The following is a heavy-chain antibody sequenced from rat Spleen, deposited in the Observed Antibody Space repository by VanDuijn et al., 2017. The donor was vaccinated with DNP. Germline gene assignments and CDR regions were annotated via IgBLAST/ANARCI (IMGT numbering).Heavy chain of an antibody. J-gene: IGHJ2*01. CDR2: ISNSGGST. Sequence: EVQLVESGGGLVQPGRSLKLSCATSGFSFGNYGMAWVRQAPTKGLEWVASISNSGGSTYYRDSVKGRFTISRDNAKSTLYLQMNSLRSEDTATYYCTSNPHIRTAAPFDYWGQGVMVTVSS. CDR3: TSNPHIRTAAPFDY. CDR1: GFSFGNYG. V-gene: IGHV5S13*01. D-gene: IGHD3-8*01.